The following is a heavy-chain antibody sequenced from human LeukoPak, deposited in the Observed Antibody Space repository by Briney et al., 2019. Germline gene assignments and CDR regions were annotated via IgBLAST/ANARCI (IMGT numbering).Heavy chain of an antibody. J-gene: IGHJ4*02. CDR3: ARGSGCSSTSCYIVDY. Sequence: GESLKISCKGSGYSFTSYWIGWVRQMPGKGLEWMGIIYPCDSDTRYSPSFQGQVTISADKSISTAYLQWSSLKASDTAMYYCARGSGCSSTSCYIVDYWGQGTLVTVSS. V-gene: IGHV5-51*01. D-gene: IGHD2-2*02. CDR1: GYSFTSYW. CDR2: IYPCDSDT.